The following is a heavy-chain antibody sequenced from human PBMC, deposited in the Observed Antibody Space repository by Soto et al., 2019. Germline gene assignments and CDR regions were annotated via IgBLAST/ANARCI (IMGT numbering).Heavy chain of an antibody. Sequence: PPEKLPDRKAVSAGISRGYYWLGFRQPPGKELEWIGEINHSGSTNYNPSLKSRVTISVDTSKNQFSLKLSSVTAADTAVYYCAIPLARITIFSVLPGMAVLCQCTTGT. CDR3: AIPLARITIFSVLPGMAV. V-gene: IGHV4-34*08. CDR2: INHSGST. J-gene: IGHJ6*02. CDR1: AGISRGYY. D-gene: IGHD3-3*01.